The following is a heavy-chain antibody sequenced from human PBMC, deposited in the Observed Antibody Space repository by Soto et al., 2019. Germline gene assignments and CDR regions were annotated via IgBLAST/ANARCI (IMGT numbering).Heavy chain of an antibody. CDR1: GYTFTSYD. V-gene: IGHV1-8*01. D-gene: IGHD3-3*01. CDR2: MNPNSGNT. CDR3: ARAPLRFLEWLPYGPFDP. Sequence: GASVKVSCKASGYTFTSYDINWVRQATGQGLEWMGWMNPNSGNTGYAQKFQGRVTMTRNTSISTAYMELSSLRSEDTAVYYCARAPLRFLEWLPYGPFDPWGQGTLVTVSS. J-gene: IGHJ5*02.